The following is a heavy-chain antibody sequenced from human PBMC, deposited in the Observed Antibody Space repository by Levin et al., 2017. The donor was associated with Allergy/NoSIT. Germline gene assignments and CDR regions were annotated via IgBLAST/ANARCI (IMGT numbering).Heavy chain of an antibody. CDR2: VSYDGANK. J-gene: IGHJ5*01. CDR3: ARQWYGYSSGWFDF. V-gene: IGHV3-30*09. Sequence: GESLKISCAASGFTLRNYAMHWVRQAPGKGLEWVALVSYDGANKYLADSVKGRFATSRDNSKNTLSLQMNSLRPEDTAIYYCARQWYGYSSGWFDFWGQGTVVTVSS. D-gene: IGHD6-19*01. CDR1: GFTLRNYA.